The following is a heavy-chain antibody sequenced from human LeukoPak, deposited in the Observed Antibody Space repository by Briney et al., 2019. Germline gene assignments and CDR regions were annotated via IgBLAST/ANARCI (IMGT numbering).Heavy chain of an antibody. D-gene: IGHD2-8*02. CDR1: GFTFSSYS. CDR3: ARTGGYPRTNGAFDI. CDR2: ISSSSSYI. J-gene: IGHJ3*02. Sequence: SGGSLRLSCAASGFTFSSYSMNWVRQAPGKGLEWVSSISSSSSYIYYADSVKGRFTISRDNAKNSLYLQMNSLRAEDTAVYYCARTGGYPRTNGAFDIWGQGTMVTVSS. V-gene: IGHV3-21*04.